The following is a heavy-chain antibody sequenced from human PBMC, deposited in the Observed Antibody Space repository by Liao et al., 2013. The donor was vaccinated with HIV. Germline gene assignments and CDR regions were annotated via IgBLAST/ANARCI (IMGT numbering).Heavy chain of an antibody. CDR1: GGSISSYY. CDR2: IYYSGST. J-gene: IGHJ4*02. V-gene: IGHV4-59*12. D-gene: IGHD3-3*01. Sequence: QVQLQESGPGLVKPSETLSLTCTVSGGSISSYYWSWIRQPPGKGLEWIGYIYYSGSTDYNPSLKSRVTISVDTSKNQFSLKLSSVTAADTAVYYCARAYDFWSGYYLHYWGQGTLVTVSS. CDR3: ARAYDFWSGYYLHY.